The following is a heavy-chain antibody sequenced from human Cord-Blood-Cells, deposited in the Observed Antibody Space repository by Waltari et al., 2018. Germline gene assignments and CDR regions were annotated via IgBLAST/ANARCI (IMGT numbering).Heavy chain of an antibody. Sequence: QVQLVQSGAEVQKPGASVMVSCKAAGYTFTGYYMHWWRQAPGQGMEGMGRIHANSDGTNDAQKIQCTGPMTRYTSISPAYMEVSRLGADATAVYYCARVGYSVFDNCIETWVQGSLATVAS. CDR1: GYTFTGYY. J-gene: IGHJ5*02. CDR3: ARVGYSVFDNCIET. D-gene: IGHD5-12*01. CDR2: IHANSDGT. V-gene: IGHV1-2*06.